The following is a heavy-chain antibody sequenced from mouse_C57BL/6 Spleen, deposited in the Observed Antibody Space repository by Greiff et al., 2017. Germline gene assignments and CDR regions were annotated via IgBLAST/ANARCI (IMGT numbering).Heavy chain of an antibody. CDR2: ISDGGSYT. Sequence: EVQEVESGGGLVKPGGSLKLSCAASGFTFSSYAMSWVRQTPEKRLEWVATISDGGSYTYYPDNVKGRFTISRDNAKNNLYLQMSHLKSEDTAMYYCAREGSYAMDYWGQGTSVTVSS. CDR3: AREGSYAMDY. J-gene: IGHJ4*01. V-gene: IGHV5-4*01. CDR1: GFTFSSYA.